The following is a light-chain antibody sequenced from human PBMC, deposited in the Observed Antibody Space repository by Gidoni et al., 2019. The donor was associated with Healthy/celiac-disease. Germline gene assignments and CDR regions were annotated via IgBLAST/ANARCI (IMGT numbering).Light chain of an antibody. J-gene: IGKJ5*01. CDR2: GAS. V-gene: IGKV3-20*01. CDR1: PSVSSSY. CDR3: QQYGSSPL. Sequence: DIVLTQSPATLSLSPGQSATRYCRASPSVSSSYLACYQQNPGQAPRLLIYGASSRATGIPHRFSGSGSGTDVTLTISRLEPEDFAVDYWQQYGSSPLFGQGTRLEIK.